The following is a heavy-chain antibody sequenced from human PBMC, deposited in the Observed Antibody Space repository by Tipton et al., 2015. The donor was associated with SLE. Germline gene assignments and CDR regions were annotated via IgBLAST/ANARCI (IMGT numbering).Heavy chain of an antibody. Sequence: LRLSCTVSGGSINSYYWSWIRQPPGKGLECIGEIYHSGSTNYNPSLKSRVTISVDTSKNQFSLKLSSVTAAETAVYYCARRTTRSSGYFGAFDIWGQGTMVTVSS. V-gene: IGHV4-59*08. CDR2: IYHSGST. J-gene: IGHJ3*02. CDR1: GGSINSYY. CDR3: ARRTTRSSGYFGAFDI. D-gene: IGHD3-22*01.